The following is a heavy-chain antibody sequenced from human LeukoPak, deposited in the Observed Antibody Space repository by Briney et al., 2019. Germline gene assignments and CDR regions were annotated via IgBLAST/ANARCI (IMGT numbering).Heavy chain of an antibody. V-gene: IGHV4-39*01. J-gene: IGHJ5*02. D-gene: IGHD4/OR15-4a*01. Sequence: SETLSLTCNVSGDSITSGAFYWAWIRQSPGKGLEWIGNVYYSGSTQYNPSLRGRVSISMDTTKNQFSLNLNSVSVTDTAIYYCARRDYAAWFDPWGQGTLVTVSS. CDR3: ARRDYAAWFDP. CDR2: VYYSGST. CDR1: GDSITSGAFY.